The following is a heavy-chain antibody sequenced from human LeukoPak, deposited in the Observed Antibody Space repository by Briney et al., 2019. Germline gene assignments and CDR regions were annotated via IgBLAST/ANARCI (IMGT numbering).Heavy chain of an antibody. Sequence: PGGSLRPSCAASGFTFSSYAMSWVRQAPGKGLEWVSDISGTGGSTYYADSVKGRFPISRDNSKNTLYLQMNSLRAEDTAVYYCAKKYSTGLDPWGQGTLVTVSS. CDR2: ISGTGGST. V-gene: IGHV3-23*01. D-gene: IGHD1-26*01. J-gene: IGHJ5*02. CDR3: AKKYSTGLDP. CDR1: GFTFSSYA.